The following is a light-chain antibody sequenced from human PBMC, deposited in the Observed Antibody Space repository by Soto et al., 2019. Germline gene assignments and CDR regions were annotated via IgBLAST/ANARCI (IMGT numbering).Light chain of an antibody. CDR2: ATS. Sequence: DIQMTQSPSSLSASVGDRVTITCRASQSISKYLSSFQQKPGKAPKLLIYATSSLQSGVPSRFSGSGSGTDFTLTISSLQPEDFATYYCQQSDSTPPWTFGQGTKVEIK. V-gene: IGKV1-39*01. CDR3: QQSDSTPPWT. CDR1: QSISKY. J-gene: IGKJ1*01.